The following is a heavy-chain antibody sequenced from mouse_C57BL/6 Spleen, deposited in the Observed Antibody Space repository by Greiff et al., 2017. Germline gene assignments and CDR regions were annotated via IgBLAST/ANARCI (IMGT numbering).Heavy chain of an antibody. CDR2: ISDGGSYT. D-gene: IGHD4-1*01. J-gene: IGHJ1*03. V-gene: IGHV5-4*03. CDR3: ARVPNWDDWYFDV. CDR1: GFTFSSYA. Sequence: EVKLVESGGGLVKPGGSLKLSCAASGFTFSSYAMSWVRQTPEKRLEWVATISDGGSYTYYPDNVKGRFTISRDNAKNNLYLQMSQLKSEDTAMYYSARVPNWDDWYFDVWGTGTTVTVSS.